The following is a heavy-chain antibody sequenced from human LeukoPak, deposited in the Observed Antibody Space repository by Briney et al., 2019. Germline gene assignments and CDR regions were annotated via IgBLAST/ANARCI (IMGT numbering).Heavy chain of an antibody. Sequence: GGSLRLSCAASGFTFASYAVSWVRQAPGKGLEWVSTISGSGGSTYYANSVKGRFTISRDNSKNTLSLQMNGLRAEDTAVYYCAKSGLVTAIRSYFDYWGQGTLVTVSS. CDR3: AKSGLVTAIRSYFDY. CDR1: GFTFASYA. J-gene: IGHJ4*02. D-gene: IGHD2-21*02. V-gene: IGHV3-23*01. CDR2: ISGSGGST.